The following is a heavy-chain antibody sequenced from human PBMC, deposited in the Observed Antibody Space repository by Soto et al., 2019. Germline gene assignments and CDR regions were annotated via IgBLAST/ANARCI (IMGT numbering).Heavy chain of an antibody. CDR1: GDTFSSYA. D-gene: IGHD3-22*01. CDR2: IIPIFGTA. CDR3: ARDGPEDYYDSSGGDY. Sequence: WASVKGSCKASGDTFSSYAISWVRQAPGQGLEWMGGIIPIFGTANYAQKFQGRVTITRDTSASTAYMELSSLRSEDTAVYYCARDGPEDYYDSSGGDYWGQGILVTVSS. V-gene: IGHV1-69*05. J-gene: IGHJ4*02.